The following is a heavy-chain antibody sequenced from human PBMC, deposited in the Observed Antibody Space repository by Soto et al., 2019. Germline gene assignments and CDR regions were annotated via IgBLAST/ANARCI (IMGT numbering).Heavy chain of an antibody. Sequence: PGGSLRLSCAASGFTFSNAWMSWVRQAPGKGLEWVGRIKSKTDGGTTDYAAPVKGRFTISRDDSKNTLYLQMNSLKTEDTAVYYCTTDKGEYDFWSGYYTPSGAYWGQGTLVTVSS. CDR3: TTDKGEYDFWSGYYTPSGAY. CDR1: GFTFSNAW. V-gene: IGHV3-15*01. CDR2: IKSKTDGGTT. J-gene: IGHJ4*02. D-gene: IGHD3-3*01.